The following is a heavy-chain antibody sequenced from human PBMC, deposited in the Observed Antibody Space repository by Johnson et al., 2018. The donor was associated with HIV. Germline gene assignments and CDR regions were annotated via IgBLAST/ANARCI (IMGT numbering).Heavy chain of an antibody. CDR1: GFSVSSNY. D-gene: IGHD3-16*02. CDR3: ARDRVITFGGVIGRGAFDI. V-gene: IGHV3-30*02. Sequence: QVQLVESGGGVVQPGGSLRLSCATSGFSVSSNYMSWVRQAPGKGLEWVAFIRYDGSNKYYADSVKGRFTISRDNSKNTLYLQMNSLRAEDTAVYYCARDRVITFGGVIGRGAFDIWGQGTMVTVSS. J-gene: IGHJ3*02. CDR2: IRYDGSNK.